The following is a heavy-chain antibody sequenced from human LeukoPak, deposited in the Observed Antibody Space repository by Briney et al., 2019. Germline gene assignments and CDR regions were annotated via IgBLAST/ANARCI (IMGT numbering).Heavy chain of an antibody. CDR1: GFTFSNYN. CDR2: ISSSSSTK. D-gene: IGHD1-26*01. CDR3: ARLLPVGSGAFDY. J-gene: IGHJ4*02. V-gene: IGHV3-48*01. Sequence: GGSLRLSCAASGFTFSNYNMNWVRQAPGKGLEWVSYISSSSSTKNYADSVKGRFTVSRDNAWNSLYLQMNSLRAEDTAVYYCARLLPVGSGAFDYWGQGTLVTVSS.